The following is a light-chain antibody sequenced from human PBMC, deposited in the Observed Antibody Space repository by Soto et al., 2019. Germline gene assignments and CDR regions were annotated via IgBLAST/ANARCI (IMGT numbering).Light chain of an antibody. Sequence: EIVMTQSPVTLSASPGERATLSCRASQRISNNLAWYQQKPGQAPRLLIFGASFRATVIPARFSGSESGTEFTLSISSLQSEDFAVYYCQQYNNWPRTFGQGTQVEIK. CDR1: QRISNN. V-gene: IGKV3-15*01. CDR3: QQYNNWPRT. CDR2: GAS. J-gene: IGKJ1*01.